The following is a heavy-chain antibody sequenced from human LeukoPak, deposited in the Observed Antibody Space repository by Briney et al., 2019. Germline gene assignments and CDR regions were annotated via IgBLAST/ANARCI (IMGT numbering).Heavy chain of an antibody. CDR3: ARDLFSTSGRNDNWFDP. V-gene: IGHV1-2*06. CDR2: INRKSGGT. D-gene: IGHD2-2*01. CDR1: GYTFTGYY. J-gene: IGHJ5*02. Sequence: ASVKVSCKASGYTFTGYYMHWVRQAPGQGLECMGRINRKSGGTNYTQKFQDGVTMTRDTTIITAYMELSRLTSDDTAVYYCARDLFSTSGRNDNWFDPWGQGTLVTVSS.